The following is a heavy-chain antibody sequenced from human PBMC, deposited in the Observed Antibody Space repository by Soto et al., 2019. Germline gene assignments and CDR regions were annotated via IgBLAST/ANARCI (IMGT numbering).Heavy chain of an antibody. CDR1: VFTFNTYG. Sequence: SVFTFNTYGVHWVRQAPGKGLEWVALISSDATSKFYGDSVKGRFTISRDNAKNTLYLQMNSLRVEDTAVYYCASDLSGRADVWGQGTTVTVSS. D-gene: IGHD3-10*01. V-gene: IGHV3-33*05. CDR3: ASDLSGRADV. J-gene: IGHJ6*02. CDR2: ISSDATSK.